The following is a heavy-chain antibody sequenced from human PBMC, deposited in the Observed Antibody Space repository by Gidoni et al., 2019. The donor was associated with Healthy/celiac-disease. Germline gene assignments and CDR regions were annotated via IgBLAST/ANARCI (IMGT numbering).Heavy chain of an antibody. CDR2: ISYDGSNK. CDR1: GFTFSSYG. CDR3: AKDLGGSSSPYMDV. Sequence: QVQLVESGGGVVQPGRSLRLSCAASGFTFSSYGMHWVRQAPGKGLEWVAVISYDGSNKYYADSVKGRFTISRDNSKNTLYLQMNSLRAEDTAVYYCAKDLGGSSSPYMDVWGKGTTVTVSS. D-gene: IGHD6-6*01. J-gene: IGHJ6*03. V-gene: IGHV3-30*18.